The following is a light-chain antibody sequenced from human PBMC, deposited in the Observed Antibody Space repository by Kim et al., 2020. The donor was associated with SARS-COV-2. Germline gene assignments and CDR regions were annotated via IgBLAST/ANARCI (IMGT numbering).Light chain of an antibody. CDR2: DVS. V-gene: IGLV2-14*03. CDR1: SSDVGGYNY. Sequence: PGQSITISCTGTSSDVGGYNYDSWYQQHPGKAPKRMIYDVSNRPSGVSNRFSGSKSGNTASLTISGLQAEDEADYYCSSYTSSSRVFGTGTKVTVL. CDR3: SSYTSSSRV. J-gene: IGLJ1*01.